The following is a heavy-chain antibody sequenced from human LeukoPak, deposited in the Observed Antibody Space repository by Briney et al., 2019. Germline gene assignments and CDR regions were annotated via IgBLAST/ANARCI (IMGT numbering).Heavy chain of an antibody. CDR2: ISWDGGST. CDR1: GFTFDDYA. V-gene: IGHV3-43D*04. D-gene: IGHD1-14*01. CDR3: AKDISETGITGTDFDY. Sequence: GGSLRLSCAASGFTFDDYAMHWVRQAPGKGLEWVSLISWDGGSTYYADSVKGRFTISRDNSKNSLYLQMNSLRAEDTALYYCAKDISETGITGTDFDYWGQGTLVTVSS. J-gene: IGHJ4*02.